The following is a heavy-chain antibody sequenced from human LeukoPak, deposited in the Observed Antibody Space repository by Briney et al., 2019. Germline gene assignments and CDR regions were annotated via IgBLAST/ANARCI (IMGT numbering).Heavy chain of an antibody. CDR3: ATGIVGATYNDY. J-gene: IGHJ4*02. CDR2: IIPIFGTA. V-gene: IGHV1-69*01. Sequence: SVKVSCKASGGTFSSYAISWVRQAPGQGLEWMGGIIPIFGTANYAQKFQGRVTITADESTSTAYMELSSLRSEDTAVYYCATGIVGATYNDYWGQGTLVTVSS. CDR1: GGTFSSYA. D-gene: IGHD1-26*01.